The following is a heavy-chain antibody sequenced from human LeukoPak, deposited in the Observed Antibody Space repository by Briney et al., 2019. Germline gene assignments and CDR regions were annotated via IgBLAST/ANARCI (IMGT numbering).Heavy chain of an antibody. J-gene: IGHJ4*02. CDR3: ARLKFYYYDSSGYPYETDY. D-gene: IGHD3-22*01. Sequence: PGGSLRLSCAASGFTFSSYWMHWVRQAPGKGLVWVSRINSDGSSPSYADSVKGRFTISRDNAKNTLYLQMNSLRAEDTAVYYCARLKFYYYDSSGYPYETDYWGQGTLVTVSS. CDR1: GFTFSSYW. V-gene: IGHV3-74*01. CDR2: INSDGSSP.